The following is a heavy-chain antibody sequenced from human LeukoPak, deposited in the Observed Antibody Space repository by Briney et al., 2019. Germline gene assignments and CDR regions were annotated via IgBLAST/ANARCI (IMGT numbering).Heavy chain of an antibody. CDR3: AKDPGGTYYCYYYMDV. Sequence: PGGSLRLSCAASGFTFSSYAMSWVRQAPGKGLEWVSAISGSGGSTYYADSVKGRFTISRDNSKNTLYLQMNSLRAEDTAVYYCAKDPGGTYYCYYYMDVWGKGTTVTISS. V-gene: IGHV3-23*01. CDR1: GFTFSSYA. J-gene: IGHJ6*03. CDR2: ISGSGGST. D-gene: IGHD1-1*01.